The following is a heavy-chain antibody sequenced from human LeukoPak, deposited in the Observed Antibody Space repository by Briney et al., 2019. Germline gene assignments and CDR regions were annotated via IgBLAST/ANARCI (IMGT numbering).Heavy chain of an antibody. CDR2: IYYSGST. J-gene: IGHJ4*02. CDR1: GGSISSNNYY. V-gene: IGHV4-39*07. Sequence: SETLSLTCTVSGGSISSNNYYWGWIRQPPGKGLEWIGNIYYSGSTYYNPSLKSRVTISVDTSKNQFSLKLSSVTAADTAVFYCARRQWLVSDFDYWGQGTLVTVSS. D-gene: IGHD6-19*01. CDR3: ARRQWLVSDFDY.